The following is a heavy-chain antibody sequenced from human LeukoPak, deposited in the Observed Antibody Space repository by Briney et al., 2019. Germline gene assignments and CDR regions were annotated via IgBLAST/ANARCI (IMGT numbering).Heavy chain of an antibody. Sequence: SEPRSLTCAVSVSSISSGYYWGWIRQPPGKGLEWIGSIYHSGSTYYNPSLKSRVTISVDTSKNQFSLKLSSVTAADTAVYYCARRVTDAFDIWGQGTMVTVSS. V-gene: IGHV4-38-2*01. D-gene: IGHD2-8*01. CDR1: VSSISSGYY. CDR3: ARRVTDAFDI. J-gene: IGHJ3*02. CDR2: IYHSGST.